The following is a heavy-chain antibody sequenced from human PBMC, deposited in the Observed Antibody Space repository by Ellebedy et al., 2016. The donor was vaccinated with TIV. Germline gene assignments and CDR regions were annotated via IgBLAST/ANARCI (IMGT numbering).Heavy chain of an antibody. CDR2: INSDGTST. CDR1: GFTFSSYW. J-gene: IGHJ4*02. CDR3: ARDTPGDGIDY. D-gene: IGHD3-10*01. Sequence: GESLKISCAASGFTFSSYWMHWVRQAPGKGLVWVSHINSDGTSTGYADSVKGRFTISRDNAKNTVYLQMNSLRVEDTAVYYCARDTPGDGIDYWGLGTLVTVSS. V-gene: IGHV3-74*01.